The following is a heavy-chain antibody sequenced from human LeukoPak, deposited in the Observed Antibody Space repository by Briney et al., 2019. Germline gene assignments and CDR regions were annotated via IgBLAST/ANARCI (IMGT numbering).Heavy chain of an antibody. CDR2: INSDESST. CDR3: ARAPSRYSFDY. Sequence: GGSLRLSCAASGFTFSSYGMHWVRQAPGKGLVWVSRINSDESSTNYADSVKGRFTISRDNAKNTLYLQMNSLRAEDTAVYYCARAPSRYSFDYWGQGTLVTVSS. V-gene: IGHV3-74*01. J-gene: IGHJ4*02. CDR1: GFTFSSYG.